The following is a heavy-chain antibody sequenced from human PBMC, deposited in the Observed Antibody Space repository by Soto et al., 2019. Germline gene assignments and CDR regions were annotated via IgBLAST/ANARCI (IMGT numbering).Heavy chain of an antibody. CDR2: ISTTSGNT. V-gene: IGHV1-18*01. CDR1: GYTFSSYS. CDR3: ARDNGYYDF. D-gene: IGHD2-8*01. J-gene: IGHJ4*02. Sequence: QIQMVQSGAEVKQPGASVKISCKTSGYTFSSYSINWVRQAPGQGLEWMARISTTSGNTHYSERVQGRVTVTLDKSARTAFMEMWGLTSDDTAVYFCARDNGYYDFWGQGTLVTVSS.